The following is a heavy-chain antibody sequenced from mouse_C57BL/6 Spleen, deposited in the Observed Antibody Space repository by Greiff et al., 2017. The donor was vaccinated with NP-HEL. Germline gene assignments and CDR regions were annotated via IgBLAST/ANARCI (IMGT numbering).Heavy chain of an antibody. D-gene: IGHD1-1*01. CDR2: IDPEDGET. CDR1: GFNIKDYY. J-gene: IGHJ1*03. CDR3: ARSLQFITTVVDWYFDV. Sequence: VQLQQSGAELVKPGASVKLSCTASGFNIKDYYMHWVKQRTEQGLEWIGWIDPEDGETKYAPKFQGKATITADPSSNTAYLQLSSLTSEDTAVYYCARSLQFITTVVDWYFDVWGTGTTVTVSS. V-gene: IGHV14-2*01.